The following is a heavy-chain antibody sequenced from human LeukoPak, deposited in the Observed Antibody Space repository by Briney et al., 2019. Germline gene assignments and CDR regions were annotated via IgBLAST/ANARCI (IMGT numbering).Heavy chain of an antibody. CDR2: INPNSGSGAT. J-gene: IGHJ4*02. V-gene: IGHV1-2*02. CDR3: VRGGGSYYVDY. D-gene: IGHD1-26*01. CDR1: GYTFTGYY. Sequence: ASVKVSCKASGYTFTGYYMHWVRQAPGQGLEWMGWINPNSGSGATKYAQKFQGRVTMTRDTSISTAYMELSRLTSDDTAIYYCVRGGGSYYVDYWGQGTLITVSS.